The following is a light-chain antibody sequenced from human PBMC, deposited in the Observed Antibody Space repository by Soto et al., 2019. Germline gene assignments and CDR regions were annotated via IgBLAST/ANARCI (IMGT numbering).Light chain of an antibody. J-gene: IGKJ4*01. V-gene: IGKV3-20*01. CDR1: QSLSNNY. Sequence: EIVLTQSPCTLSLSPGQRATLSCRASQSLSNNYLAWFQQKPGQAPRLLIYGASSRATGIPDRFSGSGSGTDFSLTISRLEPEDFAVYYCQQYGSSPDSFGGGTKVDIK. CDR3: QQYGSSPDS. CDR2: GAS.